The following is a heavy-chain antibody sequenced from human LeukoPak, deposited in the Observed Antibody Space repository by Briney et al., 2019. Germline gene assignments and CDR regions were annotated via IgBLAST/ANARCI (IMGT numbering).Heavy chain of an antibody. D-gene: IGHD3-22*01. CDR2: IYHSGST. CDR1: GGSISSSNW. Sequence: SGTLSLTCAVSGGSISSSNWWSWVRQPPGKGLEWIGEIYHSGSTNYNPSLKSRVTTSVDKSYKHFSLKQSSVTAADTAVYYCARDYYDSSGYPHYYFDYWGQGTLVTVST. CDR3: ARDYYDSSGYPHYYFDY. J-gene: IGHJ4*02. V-gene: IGHV4-4*02.